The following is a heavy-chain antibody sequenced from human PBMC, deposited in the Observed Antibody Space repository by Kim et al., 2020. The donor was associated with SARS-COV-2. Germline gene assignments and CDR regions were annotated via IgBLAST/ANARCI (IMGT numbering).Heavy chain of an antibody. CDR1: GFTFSSYG. J-gene: IGHJ4*02. Sequence: GGSLRLSCAASGFTFSSYGMSWVRQAPGKGLEWVSGISGSGGITYYADSVKGRFTISRDNSKNTLYLQMNSLRAEDTAVYYCAKATCSGGNCYRFDYWGQGTLVTVSS. CDR3: AKATCSGGNCYRFDY. CDR2: ISGSGGIT. D-gene: IGHD2-15*01. V-gene: IGHV3-23*01.